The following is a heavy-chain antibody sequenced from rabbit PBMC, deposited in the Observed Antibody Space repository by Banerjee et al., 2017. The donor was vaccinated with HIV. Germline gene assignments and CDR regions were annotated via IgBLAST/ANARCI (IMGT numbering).Heavy chain of an antibody. CDR3: ARSYDIYDYVAVSYFNL. D-gene: IGHD6-1*01. Sequence: QEQLEESGGGLVKPEGSLTLTCTASGFSFSSSYYICWVRQAPGKGLEYIGCIYAGSRDTTYYASWAKGRFTISKTSSTTVTLQMTSLAAADTATYFCARSYDIYDYVAVSYFNLWGPGTLVTVS. V-gene: IGHV1S45*01. CDR1: GFSFSSSYY. J-gene: IGHJ4*01. CDR2: IYAGSRDTT.